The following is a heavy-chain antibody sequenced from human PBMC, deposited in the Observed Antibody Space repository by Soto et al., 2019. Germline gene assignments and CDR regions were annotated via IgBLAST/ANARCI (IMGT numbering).Heavy chain of an antibody. CDR1: GYTFTSYG. V-gene: IGHV1-18*01. D-gene: IGHD6-19*01. J-gene: IGHJ4*02. CDR3: ARDSSGRANFDY. Sequence: QVQLVQSGGEVKKPGASVKVSCKPSGYTFTSYGISWVRQAPGQGLEWMGWTSAYNGNTNYAQKFQGRLTMTTDTSTSTVYLELRSLRSDDTAVYYCARDSSGRANFDYWGQGTLVTVS. CDR2: TSAYNGNT.